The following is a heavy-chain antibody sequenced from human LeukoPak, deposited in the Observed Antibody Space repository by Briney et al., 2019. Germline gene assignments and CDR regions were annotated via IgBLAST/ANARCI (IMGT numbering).Heavy chain of an antibody. CDR2: IYYSGST. Sequence: PSETLSLTSTVSGGSISSSSYYWGWIRQPPGKGLEWIGSIYYSGSTYYNPSLKSRVTISVDTSKNQFSLKLSSVTAADTAVYYCARQAPTSSSWYVAAQRGRYYFDYWGQGTLVTVSS. D-gene: IGHD6-13*01. CDR1: GGSISSSSYY. CDR3: ARQAPTSSSWYVAAQRGRYYFDY. J-gene: IGHJ4*02. V-gene: IGHV4-39*01.